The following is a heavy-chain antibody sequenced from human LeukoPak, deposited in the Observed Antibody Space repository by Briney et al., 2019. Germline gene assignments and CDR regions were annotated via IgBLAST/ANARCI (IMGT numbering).Heavy chain of an antibody. Sequence: SETLSLTCTVSGGSISSYYWSWIRQPAGKGLEWIGRIYTRGSTNYNPSLKSRVTMSVDTSKNQFSLKLSSVTAADTAVYYCARSRDSSSWSYYYYYYMDVWGKGTTATVSS. V-gene: IGHV4-4*07. CDR1: GGSISSYY. CDR2: IYTRGST. J-gene: IGHJ6*03. D-gene: IGHD6-13*01. CDR3: ARSRDSSSWSYYYYYYMDV.